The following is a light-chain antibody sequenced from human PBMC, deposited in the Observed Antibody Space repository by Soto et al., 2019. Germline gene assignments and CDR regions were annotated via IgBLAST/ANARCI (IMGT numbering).Light chain of an antibody. V-gene: IGKV3D-15*01. CDR1: QSISSRH. J-gene: IGKJ5*01. Sequence: EIVLTQSPGTLSLSPGERATLSCRASQSISSRHLAWYQQKPGQAPRLLIYAASTRATDIPDKFSGSGSGADFTLTISSLQSEDFAVYYCQQYNDWPPITFGQGTRLEI. CDR3: QQYNDWPPIT. CDR2: AAS.